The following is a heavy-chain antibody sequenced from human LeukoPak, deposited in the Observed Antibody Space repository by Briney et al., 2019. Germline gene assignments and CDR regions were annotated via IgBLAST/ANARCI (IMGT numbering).Heavy chain of an antibody. D-gene: IGHD3/OR15-3a*01. CDR1: GGSISTYY. CDR3: ARGYDVLTSHDYFDY. CDR2: IYHSGST. J-gene: IGHJ4*02. V-gene: IGHV4-59*12. Sequence: PSETLSLTCTVSGGSISTYYWSWIRQPPGKGLEWIGSIYHSGSTNYNPSLKSRVTISLDRSKNRFSLKLNSVTAADTAVYYCARGYDVLTSHDYFDYWGRGTLVTVSS.